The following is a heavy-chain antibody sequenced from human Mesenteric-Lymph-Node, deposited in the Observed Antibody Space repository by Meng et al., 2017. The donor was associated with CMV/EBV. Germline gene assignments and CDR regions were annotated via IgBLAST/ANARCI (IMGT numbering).Heavy chain of an antibody. Sequence: SETLSLTCTVSGGSISSSSYYWGWIRQPPGKGLEWIGSIQGSGSANYNPSLKSRVTISLDTSKNHFSLSLSSVTAADTAVYYCARALGLPLGRADHWGQGALVTVSS. CDR2: IQGSGSA. J-gene: IGHJ4*02. V-gene: IGHV4-39*07. CDR3: ARALGLPLGRADH. CDR1: GGSISSSSYY. D-gene: IGHD3/OR15-3a*01.